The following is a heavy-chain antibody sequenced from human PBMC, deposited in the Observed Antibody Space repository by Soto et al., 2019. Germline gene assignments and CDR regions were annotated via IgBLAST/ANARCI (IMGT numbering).Heavy chain of an antibody. CDR2: IYYSGTT. D-gene: IGHD3-16*01. J-gene: IGHJ4*02. V-gene: IGHV4-61*01. CDR3: ARSQRGKTAFTFDY. CDR1: GDSVSNDNYD. Sequence: ETLSLTCAVSGDSVSNDNYDWSWIRQPPGKGLEWIGYIYYSGTTNYNSYLKSRLSLSVDMPKNQFSLKLASVTAADTAVYFCARSQRGKTAFTFDYWGQGALVTVSS.